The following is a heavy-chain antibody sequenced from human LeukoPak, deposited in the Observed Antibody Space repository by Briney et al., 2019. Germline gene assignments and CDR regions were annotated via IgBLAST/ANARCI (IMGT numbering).Heavy chain of an antibody. J-gene: IGHJ4*02. CDR1: GFTFSSYE. CDR2: ISSSGSTI. V-gene: IGHV3-48*03. D-gene: IGHD6-13*01. CDR3: ARDLKTYSSSSW. Sequence: GGSLRLSCAASGFTFSSYEMNWVRQAPGKGLEWVSYISSSGSTIYYADSVKGRFTISRDNAKHSLYLQMDSLRAEDTAVYYCARDLKTYSSSSWWGQGTLVTVSS.